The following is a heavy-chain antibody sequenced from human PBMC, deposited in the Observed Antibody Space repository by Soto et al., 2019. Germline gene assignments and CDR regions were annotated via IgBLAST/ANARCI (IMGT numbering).Heavy chain of an antibody. D-gene: IGHD3-9*01. J-gene: IGHJ4*02. Sequence: PGGSLRLSCAASGFTFSSYAMSWVRQAPGKGLEWVSAISGSGGSTYYADSVKGRFTISRDNSKNTLYLQMNSLRAEDTAVYYCAKGLNYDILTGYYRHFDYWGQGTLVTVSS. CDR1: GFTFSSYA. V-gene: IGHV3-23*01. CDR3: AKGLNYDILTGYYRHFDY. CDR2: ISGSGGST.